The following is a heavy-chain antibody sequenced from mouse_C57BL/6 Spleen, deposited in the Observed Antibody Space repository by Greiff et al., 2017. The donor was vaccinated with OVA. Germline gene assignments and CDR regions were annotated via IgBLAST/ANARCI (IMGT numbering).Heavy chain of an antibody. V-gene: IGHV5-4*01. Sequence: EVQRVESGGGLVKPGGSLKLSCAASGFTFSSYAMSWVRQTPEKRLEWVATISDGGSYTYYPDNVKGRFTISRDNAKNNLYLQMSHLKSEDTAMYYCASSQGWYFDVWGTGTTVTVSS. CDR2: ISDGGSYT. J-gene: IGHJ1*03. CDR1: GFTFSSYA. CDR3: ASSQGWYFDV.